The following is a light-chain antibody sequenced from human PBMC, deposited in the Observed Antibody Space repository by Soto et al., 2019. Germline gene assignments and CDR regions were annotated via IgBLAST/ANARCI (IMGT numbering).Light chain of an antibody. CDR2: VERSGGY. Sequence: QLVLTQSSSASASLGSSVKLTCTLSSGHSTYIIAWHQQQPGKAPRYLMKVERSGGYNKGSEVPDRFSGSSSGADRYLTISNLQSEDEADYYCETWDSNTHKVFGGGTKLTVL. CDR3: ETWDSNTHKV. CDR1: SGHSTYI. V-gene: IGLV4-60*03. J-gene: IGLJ2*01.